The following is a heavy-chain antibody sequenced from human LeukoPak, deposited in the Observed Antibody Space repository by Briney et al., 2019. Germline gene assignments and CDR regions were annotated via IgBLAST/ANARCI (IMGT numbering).Heavy chain of an antibody. J-gene: IGHJ4*02. CDR2: IDPSSGST. CDR1: ADTLTSYY. V-gene: IGHV1-46*01. CDR3: ARDRGCGGRCYWFDY. D-gene: IGHD2-15*01. Sequence: ASVKVSCNASADTLTSYYMHWVRQAPGQGLEWMGIIDPSSGSTSYAQNFQGRVTMTRDTSTTTVYLELSSLRSEDTAVYYCARDRGCGGRCYWFDYWGQGTLVTVSS.